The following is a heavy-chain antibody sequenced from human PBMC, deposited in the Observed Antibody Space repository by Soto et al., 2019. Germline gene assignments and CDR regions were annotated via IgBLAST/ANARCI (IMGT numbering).Heavy chain of an antibody. CDR1: GFSFGDFV. Sequence: GGSLRLSCTTSGFSFGDFVVNWFRQAPGKGLEWVGFIRSKAYGGTTEYAASVKDRFTISRDVSKSVAYLQMDSLKTEDTGVYYCARGRLIDTAMVELDYWGQGALVTVSS. CDR3: ARGRLIDTAMVELDY. J-gene: IGHJ4*02. CDR2: IRSKAYGGTT. V-gene: IGHV3-49*03. D-gene: IGHD5-18*01.